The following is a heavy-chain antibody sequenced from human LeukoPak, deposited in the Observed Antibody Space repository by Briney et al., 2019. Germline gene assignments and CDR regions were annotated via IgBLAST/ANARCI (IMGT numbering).Heavy chain of an antibody. Sequence: ASVTVSCKASGYTFTGYYMHWVRQAPGQVLEWMGWINPNSGGTNYAQKFQGRVTMTRDTSISTAYMELSRLRSDDTAVYYCARELAVAGPATRFFGYWGQGTLVTVSS. D-gene: IGHD6-19*01. CDR2: INPNSGGT. CDR3: ARELAVAGPATRFFGY. J-gene: IGHJ4*02. CDR1: GYTFTGYY. V-gene: IGHV1-2*02.